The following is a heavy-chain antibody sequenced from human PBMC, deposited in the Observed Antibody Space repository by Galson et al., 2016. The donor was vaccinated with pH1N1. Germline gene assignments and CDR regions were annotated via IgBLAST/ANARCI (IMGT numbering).Heavy chain of an antibody. CDR1: GFTFSNYP. Sequence: SLRLSCAASGFTFSNYPMSWVRQAPGKGLDWVSTISAGDTKTYYADSVKGRFTISRDNSESVLYLQMNSLRAEDTATYYCANFEIGWSARSHSFDIWGQGTLVTVSS. CDR3: ANFEIGWSARSHSFDI. D-gene: IGHD6-19*01. V-gene: IGHV3-23*01. J-gene: IGHJ3*02. CDR2: ISAGDTKT.